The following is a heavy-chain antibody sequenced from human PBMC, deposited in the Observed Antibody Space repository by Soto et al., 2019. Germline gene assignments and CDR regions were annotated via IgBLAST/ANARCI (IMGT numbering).Heavy chain of an antibody. V-gene: IGHV3-23*01. CDR1: GFTFSSYA. J-gene: IGHJ6*02. D-gene: IGHD1-26*01. Sequence: PGGSLRLSCAASGFTFSSYAMSWVRQAPGKGLEWVSAISGSGGSTYYADSVKGRFTISRDNSKNTLYLQMNSLRAEDTAVYYCAKDGVSGSYYGLSYYYGMDVWGQGTTVTVSS. CDR2: ISGSGGST. CDR3: AKDGVSGSYYGLSYYYGMDV.